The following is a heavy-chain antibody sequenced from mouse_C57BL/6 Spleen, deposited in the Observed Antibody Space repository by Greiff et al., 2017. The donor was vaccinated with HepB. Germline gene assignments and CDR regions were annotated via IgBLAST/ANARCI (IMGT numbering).Heavy chain of an antibody. CDR3: ARHGPLSGYYAMDY. CDR1: GFSLTSYG. D-gene: IGHD3-2*02. CDR2: IWSDGST. J-gene: IGHJ4*01. Sequence: VKLVESGPGLVAPSQSLSITCTVSGFSLTSYGVHWVRQPPGKGLEWLVVIWSDGSTTYNSALKSRLSISKDNYKSQVFLKMNSLQTDDTAMYYCARHGPLSGYYAMDYWGQGTSVTVSS. V-gene: IGHV2-6-1*01.